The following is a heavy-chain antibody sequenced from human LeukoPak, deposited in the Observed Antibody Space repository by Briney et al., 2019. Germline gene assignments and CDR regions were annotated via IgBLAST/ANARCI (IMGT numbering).Heavy chain of an antibody. J-gene: IGHJ4*02. CDR3: ANAAVLYDSSGY. Sequence: PGGSLRLSCAASGFTFSSYGMHWVRQAPGKGLEWVAFIRYDGSNKYYADSVKGRFTISRDNSKNTLYLQMNSLRAEDTAVYYCANAAVLYDSSGYWGQGTLVTVSS. CDR2: IRYDGSNK. CDR1: GFTFSSYG. D-gene: IGHD3-22*01. V-gene: IGHV3-30*02.